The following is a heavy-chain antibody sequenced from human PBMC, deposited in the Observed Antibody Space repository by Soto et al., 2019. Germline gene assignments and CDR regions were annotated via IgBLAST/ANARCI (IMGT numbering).Heavy chain of an antibody. CDR3: AKILLGYCSGGSCNFPDSYSGMDV. CDR1: GFTFNLYT. Sequence: EAQLLESGGGLVQPGGSLRLSCAASGFTFNLYTISWVRQAPGKGLQWVSAVSGSGDTAYYADSVRGRFTISRDNSKDTVSLQMNSLRAEDTAVYYCAKILLGYCSGGSCNFPDSYSGMDVWGQGTTVTVSS. V-gene: IGHV3-23*01. J-gene: IGHJ6*02. D-gene: IGHD2-15*01. CDR2: VSGSGDTA.